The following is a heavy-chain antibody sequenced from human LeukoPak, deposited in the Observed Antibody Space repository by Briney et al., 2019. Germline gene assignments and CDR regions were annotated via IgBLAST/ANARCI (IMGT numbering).Heavy chain of an antibody. Sequence: SETLSLTCAVYGGSFSGYYWSWIRRPPGKGLEWIGEINHSGSTNYNPSLKSRVTISVDTSKNQFSLKLSSVTAADTAVYYCASGTIAAAGTGYFDYWGQGTLVTVSS. CDR2: INHSGST. CDR3: ASGTIAAAGTGYFDY. V-gene: IGHV4-34*01. CDR1: GGSFSGYY. D-gene: IGHD6-13*01. J-gene: IGHJ4*02.